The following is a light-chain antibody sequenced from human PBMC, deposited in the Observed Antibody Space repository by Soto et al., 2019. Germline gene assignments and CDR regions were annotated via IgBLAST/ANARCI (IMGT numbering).Light chain of an antibody. CDR1: QSINSW. V-gene: IGKV1-5*03. J-gene: IGKJ2*01. Sequence: DIQMTPSPSTLSASIGDTVIITCRASQSINSWLAWYQQKPGKAPKLLIHKASTLESGVPSRFSGSESGTEFTLTISSLQPDDFATFYCQQYDRFPYTFGQGTKLEIK. CDR2: KAS. CDR3: QQYDRFPYT.